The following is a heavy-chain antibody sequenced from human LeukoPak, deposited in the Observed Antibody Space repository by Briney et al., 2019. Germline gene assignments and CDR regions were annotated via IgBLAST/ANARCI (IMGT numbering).Heavy chain of an antibody. CDR2: LWSDGSNK. J-gene: IGHJ6*02. CDR1: GFTFSRFG. D-gene: IGHD6-13*01. CDR3: ARDYSTTWSYGMDV. Sequence: PGGSLRLSCAASGFTFSRFGMHWVRQAPGEGLEWVAVLWSDGSNKDYADSVKGRFTISRDNSKNMLYLQMNSLRVEDTAVYYCARDYSTTWSYGMDVWGQGTTVTVSS. V-gene: IGHV3-33*01.